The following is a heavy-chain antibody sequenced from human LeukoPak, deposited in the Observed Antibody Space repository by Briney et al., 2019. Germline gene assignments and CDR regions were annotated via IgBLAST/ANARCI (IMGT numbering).Heavy chain of an antibody. J-gene: IGHJ4*02. D-gene: IGHD6-19*01. CDR1: GFTFSTYA. CDR2: ISSSGGST. V-gene: IGHV3-64*01. CDR3: VRRAPGFSSGWLDY. Sequence: GGSLRLSCAASGFTFSTYAMHWVRQAPGKGLEYVSAISSSGGSTFYANSVKGRFTISRDNLKNTLYLQMGSLRAEDMALYYCVRRAPGFSSGWLDYWGQGTLVTVSS.